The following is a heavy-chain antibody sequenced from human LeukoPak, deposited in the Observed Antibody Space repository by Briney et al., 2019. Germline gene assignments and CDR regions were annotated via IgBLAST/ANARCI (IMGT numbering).Heavy chain of an antibody. Sequence: ASVKVSCKASGYTFTSYGISWVRQAPGQGLEWMGWISAYNGNTNYAQKPQGRVTMTTDTSTSTAYMELRSLRSDDTAVYYCARVWVRGVPPYYYYYMDVWGKGTTVTVSS. V-gene: IGHV1-18*01. D-gene: IGHD3-10*01. CDR1: GYTFTSYG. CDR2: ISAYNGNT. J-gene: IGHJ6*03. CDR3: ARVWVRGVPPYYYYYMDV.